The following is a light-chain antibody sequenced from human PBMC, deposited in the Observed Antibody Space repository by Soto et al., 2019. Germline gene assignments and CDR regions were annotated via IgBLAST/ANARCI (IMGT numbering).Light chain of an antibody. Sequence: QSVLTQPPSASGTPGQRVTISCSGSISNIGGNTVNWYQQVPGTAPKLLIYRDDQRPSGVPDRFSGSKSATSASLAISGLQSEDEADYYCAAWDDGLNGWVFGGVTKLTVL. J-gene: IGLJ3*02. CDR2: RDD. CDR3: AAWDDGLNGWV. V-gene: IGLV1-44*01. CDR1: ISNIGGNT.